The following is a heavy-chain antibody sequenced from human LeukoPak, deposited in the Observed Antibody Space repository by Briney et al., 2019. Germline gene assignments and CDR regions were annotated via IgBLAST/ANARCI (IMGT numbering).Heavy chain of an antibody. CDR1: GFNFSNYW. Sequence: GGSLRLSCAASGFNFSNYWMRWVRQAPGKELEGVASIKQDGSEKYYVDSVKGRFTISRDNAKNSLYLQMNSLRAEDTAVYYCARVVRYTAARRTRFDYWGQGTLVTVSS. V-gene: IGHV3-7*01. D-gene: IGHD6-6*01. CDR2: IKQDGSEK. CDR3: ARVVRYTAARRTRFDY. J-gene: IGHJ4*02.